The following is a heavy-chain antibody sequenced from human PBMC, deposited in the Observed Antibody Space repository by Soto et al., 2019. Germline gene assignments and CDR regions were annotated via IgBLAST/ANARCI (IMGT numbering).Heavy chain of an antibody. CDR3: SREGLTLGPGAVGGAFDI. J-gene: IGHJ3*02. V-gene: IGHV1-69*12. CDR1: GGTFDSNA. D-gene: IGHD2-2*01. CDR2: IIPIFGTI. Sequence: QVQLVQSGTEVRKPGSSVKVSCKASGGTFDSNAISWVRLAPGQGLEWMGGIIPIFGTINNAQKFQDRVSITADESANIVYMELSSIRSEDTAIYYCSREGLTLGPGAVGGAFDIWGQGTLVTVSS.